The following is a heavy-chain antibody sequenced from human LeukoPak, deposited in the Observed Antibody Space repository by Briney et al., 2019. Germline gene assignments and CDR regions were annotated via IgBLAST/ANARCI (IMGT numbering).Heavy chain of an antibody. Sequence: GSLRLSCAASGFTFSSYSMNWVRQAPGKGLEWVSSISSSSSYIYYADSVKGRFTISRDNAKNSLYLQMNSLRAEDTAVYYCATLWFGESDTHYYYGMDVWGQGTTVTVSS. V-gene: IGHV3-21*01. CDR1: GFTFSSYS. CDR3: ATLWFGESDTHYYYGMDV. D-gene: IGHD3-10*01. J-gene: IGHJ6*02. CDR2: ISSSSSYI.